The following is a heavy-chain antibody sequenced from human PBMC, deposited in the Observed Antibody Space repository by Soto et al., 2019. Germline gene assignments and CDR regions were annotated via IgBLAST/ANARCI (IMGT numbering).Heavy chain of an antibody. D-gene: IGHD5-12*01. Sequence: QVQLVQSGAEVKKPESSVKVSCKGSGGTFSSYAISWVRQAPGQGLEWMGGIIPIFGTANYAQKFQGRVTITADESTSTVYMELTSLRSEDTAVYYCARDGDSGYAGRFAPWGQGTLGTVSS. CDR3: ARDGDSGYAGRFAP. V-gene: IGHV1-69*01. CDR2: IIPIFGTA. J-gene: IGHJ5*02. CDR1: GGTFSSYA.